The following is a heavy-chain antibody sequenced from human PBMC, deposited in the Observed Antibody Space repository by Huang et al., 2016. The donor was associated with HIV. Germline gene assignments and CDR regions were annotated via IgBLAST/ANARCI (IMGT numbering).Heavy chain of an antibody. CDR1: GGSLRDHY. J-gene: IGHJ4*02. D-gene: IGHD2-21*02. CDR3: ARPRMTATSSDSTWSFFDS. V-gene: IGHV4-34*02. Sequence: QVQLQQWGAGLLKPSGALSLKCAVYGGSLRDHYWTWIRLYPGKRMGWIGELNLRGLSTYNPALRSRVTMSVDMSKNQFSLNLTSLTAADTAVYYCARPRMTATSSDSTWSFFDSWGQGTLVIVSS. CDR2: LNLRGLS.